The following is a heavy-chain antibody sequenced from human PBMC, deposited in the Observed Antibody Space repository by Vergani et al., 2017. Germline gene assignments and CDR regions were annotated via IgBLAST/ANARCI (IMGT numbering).Heavy chain of an antibody. CDR1: GGSISSGDHC. Sequence: QVQLQESGPGVVKPSQTLSLTCAVSGGSISSGDHCWTWIRQRPGKGLEWIGYIFYSGTTYDNPSLRSRLTLSVDTSKNQFSLTLSSVNATDTAVYYCARGSRAAGYSGPDSWGQGTRVTVSS. CDR3: ARGSRAAGYSGPDS. CDR2: IFYSGTT. V-gene: IGHV4-31*11. J-gene: IGHJ4*02. D-gene: IGHD6-13*01.